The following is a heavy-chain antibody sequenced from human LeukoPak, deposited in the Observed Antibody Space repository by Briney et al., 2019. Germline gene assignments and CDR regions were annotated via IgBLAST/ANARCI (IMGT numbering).Heavy chain of an antibody. V-gene: IGHV4-31*03. CDR3: ARRLPSIAALDY. D-gene: IGHD2-15*01. CDR2: TYYSGST. J-gene: IGHJ4*02. CDR1: GGSISSGGYY. Sequence: SQTLSLTCTVSGGSISSGGYYWSWIRQHPGKGLEWIGYTYYSGSTYYTPSLKSRVTMSVDTSKNQFSLNLSSVTAADTAVYFCARRLPSIAALDYWGQGILVTVSS.